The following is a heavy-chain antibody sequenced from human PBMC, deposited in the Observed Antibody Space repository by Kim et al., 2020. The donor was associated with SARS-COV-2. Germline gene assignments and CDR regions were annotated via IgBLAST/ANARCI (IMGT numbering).Heavy chain of an antibody. J-gene: IGHJ4*02. V-gene: IGHV3-11*06. CDR3: ARDFTSGWSGLFDY. Sequence: ADSVKGRFPLARDNAKNSLYLHMNSLRAEDTAVYYCARDFTSGWSGLFDYWGQGTLVTVSS. D-gene: IGHD2-2*01.